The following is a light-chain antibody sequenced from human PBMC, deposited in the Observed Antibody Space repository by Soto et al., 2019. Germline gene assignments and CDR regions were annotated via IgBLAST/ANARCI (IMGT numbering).Light chain of an antibody. J-gene: IGLJ2*01. Sequence: QSALTQPASVSGSPGQSITISCTGTSSDIGGYNYVSWYQQHPGKAPKLMIYDVSNRPSAVSNRFSGAKSGNTASLTISGLQAEDEVDYYCSSYTSSSTLVVFGGGTKLTVL. CDR3: SSYTSSSTLVV. V-gene: IGLV2-14*01. CDR1: SSDIGGYNY. CDR2: DVS.